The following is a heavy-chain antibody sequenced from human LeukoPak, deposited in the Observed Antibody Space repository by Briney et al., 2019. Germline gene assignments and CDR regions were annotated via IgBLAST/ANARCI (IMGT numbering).Heavy chain of an antibody. CDR3: APYGSGTYSSFSRIDP. Sequence: KPSETLSLTCTVSGGSISTSRYYWGWIRQPPGKGLEWMGSIYYSGTTYYNPSLKSRVTISVDTSKNQFSLELSSVTAADTAVYYCAPYGSGTYSSFSRIDPWGQGTLVTVSS. V-gene: IGHV4-39*01. J-gene: IGHJ5*02. CDR1: GGSISTSRYY. CDR2: IYYSGTT. D-gene: IGHD3-10*01.